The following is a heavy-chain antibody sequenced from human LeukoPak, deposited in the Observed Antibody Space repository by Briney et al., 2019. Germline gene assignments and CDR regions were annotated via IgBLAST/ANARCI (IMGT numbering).Heavy chain of an antibody. CDR1: GFTFSSYA. Sequence: GSLRLSCAASGFTFSSYAMHWVRQAPGKGLEWVAVISYDGSNKYYADSVKGRFTISRDSSKSTLFLQMNRLRPEDAAVYYCAKAPVTTCRGAYCYPFDYWGQGTLVTVSS. V-gene: IGHV3-30*04. D-gene: IGHD2-21*01. CDR2: ISYDGSNK. CDR3: AKAPVTTCRGAYCYPFDY. J-gene: IGHJ4*02.